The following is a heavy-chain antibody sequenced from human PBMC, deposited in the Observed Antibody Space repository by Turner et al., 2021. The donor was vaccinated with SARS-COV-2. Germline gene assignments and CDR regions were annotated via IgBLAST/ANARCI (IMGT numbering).Heavy chain of an antibody. D-gene: IGHD1-26*01. V-gene: IGHV5-51*01. CDR2: IYPGDSDT. J-gene: IGHJ4*02. Sequence: EVQLVQSGAEVKKPGESLKISCQGSGYSFTNFWIGWVRQMPGRGLEWMGIIYPGDSDTRYSPSFQGQVTISADRSITTAYLQWSSLKASDTAMYYCARREWGGSLGHIDCWGQGTLVTVSS. CDR1: GYSFTNFW. CDR3: ARREWGGSLGHIDC.